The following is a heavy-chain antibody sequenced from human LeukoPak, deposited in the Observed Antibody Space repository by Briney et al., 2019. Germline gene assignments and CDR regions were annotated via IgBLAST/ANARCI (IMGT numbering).Heavy chain of an antibody. CDR2: IYPGDSDT. D-gene: IGHD6-13*01. CDR1: GYSFTSYW. Sequence: PGESLKISCKGSGYSFTSYWIGWVRQMPGKGLEWMGIIYPGDSDTRYSPSFQGQVTISADKSISTAYLQWSSLKASDTAMYYCARQEGIAAAAYNWFDPWGQGTLVTVSS. J-gene: IGHJ5*02. CDR3: ARQEGIAAAAYNWFDP. V-gene: IGHV5-51*01.